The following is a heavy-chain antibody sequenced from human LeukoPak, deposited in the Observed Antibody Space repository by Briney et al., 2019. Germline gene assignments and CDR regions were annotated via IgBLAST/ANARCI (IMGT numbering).Heavy chain of an antibody. CDR2: VSSSSSDI. CDR3: ARDRSYDILTRYYGY. Sequence: PGGALRLSCAASGVTFSSYIMNWVRQAPGKGLEWVSSVSSSSSDIYYAESVKGGFTISRDNATNSLYLQLNSLRAEETAVYYCARDRSYDILTRYYGYWGQGTLVTVSS. D-gene: IGHD3-9*01. V-gene: IGHV3-21*01. J-gene: IGHJ4*02. CDR1: GVTFSSYI.